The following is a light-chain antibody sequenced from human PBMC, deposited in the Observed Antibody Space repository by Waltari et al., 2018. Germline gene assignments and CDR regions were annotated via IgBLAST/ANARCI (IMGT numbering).Light chain of an antibody. CDR3: QKYNSAPRT. Sequence: EIVFTQSPGTLSLSPGQRATLSCRASQSFPGNYLAWYQQKPGQGPRLLIFGASTLQSGVPSRFSGSGSGTDFTLTISSLQPEDVATYYCQKYNSAPRTFGQGTKVEIK. J-gene: IGKJ1*01. V-gene: IGKV3-20*01. CDR2: GAS. CDR1: QSFPGNY.